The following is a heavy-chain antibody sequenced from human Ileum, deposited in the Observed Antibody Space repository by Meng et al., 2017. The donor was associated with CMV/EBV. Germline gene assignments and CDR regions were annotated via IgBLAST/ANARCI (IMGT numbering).Heavy chain of an antibody. V-gene: IGHV3-23*01. CDR2: LTGSGGNT. J-gene: IGHJ3*02. D-gene: IGHD3-3*01. CDR1: GFTFSSYA. CDR3: AKERRRDEYGFWSGYVGSDAFDI. Sequence: GESLKISCAASGFTFSSYAMSWVRQAPGKGLEWVSSLTGSGGNTYNADSVKGRFTISRDNSKNTLFLQMNSLRAEDTAIYYCAKERRRDEYGFWSGYVGSDAFDIWGQGTMVTVSS.